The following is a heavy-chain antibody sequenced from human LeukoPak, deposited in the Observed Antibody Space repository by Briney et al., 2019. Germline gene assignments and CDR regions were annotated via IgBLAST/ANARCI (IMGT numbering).Heavy chain of an antibody. CDR2: IYYKGIT. Sequence: SETLSLTCVVSGGSISGYHWSWIRQPPGKGLEWIGYIYYKGITNYNPSLKSRVTISLATSKSQFSLNLRSATAADTAVYYCARLVAVTGTVDYFDPWGQGAVVTVSS. CDR3: ARLVAVTGTVDYFDP. V-gene: IGHV4-59*08. CDR1: GGSISGYH. J-gene: IGHJ5*02. D-gene: IGHD2-21*02.